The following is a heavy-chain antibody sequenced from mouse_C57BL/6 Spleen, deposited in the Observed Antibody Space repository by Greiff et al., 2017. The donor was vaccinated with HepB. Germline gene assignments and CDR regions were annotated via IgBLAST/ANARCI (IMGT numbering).Heavy chain of an antibody. CDR3: ARSGYGNYDPWFAY. Sequence: QVQLQQPGAELVMPGASVKLSCKASGYTFTSYWMHWVKQRPGQGLEWIGEIDPSDSYTNYNQKFKGKSTLTVDKSSSTAYMQLSSLTSEDSAVYYSARSGYGNYDPWFAYWGQGTLVTVSA. V-gene: IGHV1-69*01. CDR2: IDPSDSYT. J-gene: IGHJ3*01. D-gene: IGHD2-10*02. CDR1: GYTFTSYW.